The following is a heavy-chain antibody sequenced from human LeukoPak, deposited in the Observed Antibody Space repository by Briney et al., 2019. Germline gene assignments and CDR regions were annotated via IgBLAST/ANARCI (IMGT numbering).Heavy chain of an antibody. CDR3: ARDRFDFWSGESFDY. J-gene: IGHJ4*02. V-gene: IGHV1-18*01. Sequence: ASVKVSCKASGYTFTSYGISWVRQAPGQGLEWMGWISAYNGNTNYAQKHQGRVTMTTYTSTSTAYMELRSLRSDDTAVYYCARDRFDFWSGESFDYWGQGTLVTVSS. CDR1: GYTFTSYG. CDR2: ISAYNGNT. D-gene: IGHD3-3*01.